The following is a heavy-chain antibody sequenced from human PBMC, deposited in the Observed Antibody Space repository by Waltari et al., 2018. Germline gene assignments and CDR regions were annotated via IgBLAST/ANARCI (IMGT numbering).Heavy chain of an antibody. D-gene: IGHD6-13*01. CDR2: ISGRCGRT. CDR3: AKLEGPGSAGRYYYYYYGMDV. Sequence: EVQLLESGGGLVQPGGSLRLSCAASGFTFSSYAMSWVRQAPGKGLEGVSAISGRCGRTYYADSVKGRFTIARDNSKNTLYLQMNSLRAEDTAVYYCAKLEGPGSAGRYYYYYYGMDVWGQGTTVTVSS. J-gene: IGHJ6*02. V-gene: IGHV3-23*01. CDR1: GFTFSSYA.